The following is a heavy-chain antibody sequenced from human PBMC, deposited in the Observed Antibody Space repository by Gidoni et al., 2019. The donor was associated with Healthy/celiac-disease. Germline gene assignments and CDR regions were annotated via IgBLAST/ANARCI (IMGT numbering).Heavy chain of an antibody. Sequence: QVQLQQWGAGLLKPSETLSLTCAVYGGSFSGYYWSWIRQPPGKGLEWIGEINHSGSTNYNPSLKSRVTISVDTSKNQFSLKLSSVTAADTAVYYCARGFDSSGYLNWFDPWGQGTLVTVSS. CDR3: ARGFDSSGYLNWFDP. CDR2: INHSGST. D-gene: IGHD3-22*01. V-gene: IGHV4-34*01. J-gene: IGHJ5*02. CDR1: GGSFSGYY.